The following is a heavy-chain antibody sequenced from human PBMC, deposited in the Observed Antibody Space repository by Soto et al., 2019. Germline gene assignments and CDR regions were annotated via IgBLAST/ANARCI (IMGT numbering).Heavy chain of an antibody. CDR3: ARYNWNCGNEY. Sequence: QEHLVESGGGVVQPGRSLRLSCAASVFSFSNDGMHWVRQAPGKGLEWVSVISYAGNNKHYADSVKGRFTISRDTSNNTLSLQMHNLRPEDTAVYYCARYNWNCGNEYWGQGTLVTVSS. V-gene: IGHV3-30*03. CDR2: ISYAGNNK. J-gene: IGHJ4*02. CDR1: VFSFSNDG. D-gene: IGHD1-7*01.